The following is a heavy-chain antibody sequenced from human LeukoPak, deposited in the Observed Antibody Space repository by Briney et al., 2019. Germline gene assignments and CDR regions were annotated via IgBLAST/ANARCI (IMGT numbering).Heavy chain of an antibody. CDR2: IRYDGSNK. V-gene: IGHV3-30*02. CDR1: GFTFSSYG. J-gene: IGHJ1*01. Sequence: TGGSLRLSCAASGFTFSSYGMHWVRQAPGKGLEWVAFIRYDGSNKYYADSVRGRFTISRDNSKNTLYLQMNSLRAEDTAVYYCAKTSRTPYGSGSYREYFQHWGQGTLVTVSS. CDR3: AKTSRTPYGSGSYREYFQH. D-gene: IGHD3-10*01.